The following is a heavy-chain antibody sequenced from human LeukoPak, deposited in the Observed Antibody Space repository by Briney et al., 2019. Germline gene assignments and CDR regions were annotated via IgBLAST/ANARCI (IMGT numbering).Heavy chain of an antibody. J-gene: IGHJ4*02. CDR2: MKQDGSQI. CDR3: ATVWRFSSAWHGVCDY. Sequence: GGSLRLSCAGSGLPHWRLSMHGLRQPPGKGLEWVANMKQDGSQIFYGHSGEGRLTISRDNANNSLYLQMNCLRTEGTTVDSRATVWRFSSAWHGVCDYWGQGTLVTVSS. CDR1: GLPHWRLS. D-gene: IGHD6-19*01. V-gene: IGHV3-7*02.